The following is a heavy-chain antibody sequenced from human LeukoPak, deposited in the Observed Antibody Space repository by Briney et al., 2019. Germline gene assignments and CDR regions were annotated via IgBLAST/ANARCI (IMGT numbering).Heavy chain of an antibody. Sequence: GGSLRLSCAASGFTFSSYSMNWVRQAPGKGLEWVSYISSSSSTIYYADSVKGRFTISRDNPRNTLYLQMNSLRAEDTAVYYCAKSRYTSSNTNDYWGQGTLVTVSS. CDR1: GFTFSSYS. J-gene: IGHJ4*02. CDR2: ISSSSSTI. D-gene: IGHD2-2*02. CDR3: AKSRYTSSNTNDY. V-gene: IGHV3-48*01.